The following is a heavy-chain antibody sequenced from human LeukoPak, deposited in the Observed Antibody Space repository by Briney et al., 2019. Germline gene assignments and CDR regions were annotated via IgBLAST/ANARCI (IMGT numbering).Heavy chain of an antibody. CDR1: GFTFSSYA. D-gene: IGHD2-2*01. CDR2: ISGSGGST. CDR3: AKALASRLYCSSTSCHSPVDY. Sequence: GGSLRLSCAASGFTFSSYAMSWVRQAPGKGLEWVSAISGSGGSTYYADSVKGRFTISRDNSKNTLYLQMNSLRAEDTAVYYCAKALASRLYCSSTSCHSPVDYWGQGTLVTVSS. V-gene: IGHV3-23*01. J-gene: IGHJ4*02.